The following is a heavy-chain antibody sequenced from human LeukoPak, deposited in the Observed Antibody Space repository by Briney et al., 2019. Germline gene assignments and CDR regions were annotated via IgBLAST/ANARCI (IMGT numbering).Heavy chain of an antibody. J-gene: IGHJ4*02. D-gene: IGHD3-10*01. CDR3: ARDPAPYYYGSGSYREYYFDY. CDR2: IWYDGSNK. Sequence: GGSLRLSCAASGFTFSSYGMHWVRQAPGKGLEWVAVIWYDGSNKYYADSVKGRFTISRDNSKNTLYLQMNSLRAEDTAVYYCARDPAPYYYGSGSYREYYFDYWGQGTLVTVSS. CDR1: GFTFSSYG. V-gene: IGHV3-33*01.